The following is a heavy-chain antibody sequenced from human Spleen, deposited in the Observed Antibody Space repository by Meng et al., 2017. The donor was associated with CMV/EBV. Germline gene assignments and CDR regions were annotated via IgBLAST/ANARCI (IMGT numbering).Heavy chain of an antibody. CDR2: ISRSGTYI. CDR1: GFTFGTYS. V-gene: IGHV3-21*01. CDR3: ARLRDSSGYNYYGMDV. D-gene: IGHD3-22*01. J-gene: IGHJ6*02. Sequence: GESLKISCAASGFTFGTYSINFVRQAPGKGLEWVASISRSGTYIYYADSVKGRFTISRDNAKNSVYLQMNSLRAEDTAVYYCARLRDSSGYNYYGMDVWGQGTTVTVSS.